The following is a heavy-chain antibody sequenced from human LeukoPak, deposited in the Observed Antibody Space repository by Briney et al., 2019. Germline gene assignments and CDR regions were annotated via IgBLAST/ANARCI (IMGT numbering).Heavy chain of an antibody. V-gene: IGHV4-30-4*01. Sequence: PSETLSLTCTVSGGSISSSDYYWSWIRQPPGKGLEWLGYMYYSGSTYYNPSLKSRVSMSVDTSKNQFSLTLSSVTAADTAVYYCARPYYYDSRIDPWGQGTLVTVSS. CDR3: ARPYYYDSRIDP. D-gene: IGHD3-22*01. J-gene: IGHJ5*02. CDR1: GGSISSSDYY. CDR2: MYYSGST.